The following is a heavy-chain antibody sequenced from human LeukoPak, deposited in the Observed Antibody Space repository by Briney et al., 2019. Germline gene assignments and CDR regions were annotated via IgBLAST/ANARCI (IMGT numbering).Heavy chain of an antibody. D-gene: IGHD3-10*01. V-gene: IGHV3-21*05. CDR1: GFTFSSYW. Sequence: PGGSLRLSCAASGFTFSSYWMSWVRQAPGKGLEWVSYISLSSTYTNYADSVKGRFTISRDNAKNLLYLQMNSLRVEDTAVYYCARDGWFGELDKDHFDYWGQGTLVTVSS. CDR3: ARDGWFGELDKDHFDY. CDR2: ISLSSTYT. J-gene: IGHJ4*02.